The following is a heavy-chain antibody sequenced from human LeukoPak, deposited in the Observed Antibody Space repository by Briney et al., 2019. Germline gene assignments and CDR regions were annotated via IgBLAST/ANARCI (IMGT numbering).Heavy chain of an antibody. CDR3: ARLSDYDSGFDY. CDR2: IRNDGSSK. Sequence: GGSLRLSCAASGFTFSTHGMHWVRQAPGKGLEWVAFIRNDGSSKYYADSVKGRFTISRDNSKNTLYLQMNSLRAEDTAVYYCARLSDYDSGFDYWGQGTLVTVSS. CDR1: GFTFSTHG. D-gene: IGHD5-12*01. V-gene: IGHV3-30*02. J-gene: IGHJ4*02.